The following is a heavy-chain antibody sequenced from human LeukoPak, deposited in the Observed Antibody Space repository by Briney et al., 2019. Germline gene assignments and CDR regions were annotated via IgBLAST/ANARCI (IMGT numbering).Heavy chain of an antibody. V-gene: IGHV4-34*01. Sequence: SETLSLTCAVYGGSFSGYYWSWIRQPPGKGLEWIGEINHSGSTNYNPSLKSRVTISVDTSKNQFSLKLSSVTAADTAVYYCARGRHQLYYYDSSGYYPSFDYWGQGTLVTVSS. CDR2: INHSGST. D-gene: IGHD3-22*01. CDR1: GGSFSGYY. CDR3: ARGRHQLYYYDSSGYYPSFDY. J-gene: IGHJ4*02.